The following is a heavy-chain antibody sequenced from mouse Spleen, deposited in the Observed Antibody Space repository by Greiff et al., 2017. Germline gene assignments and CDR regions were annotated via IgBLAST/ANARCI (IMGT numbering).Heavy chain of an antibody. D-gene: IGHD1-1*01. CDR2: INPNNGGT. J-gene: IGHJ2*01. V-gene: IGHV1-18*01. CDR1: GYTFTDYN. CDR3: ARLLRGGGYYFDY. Sequence: EVQLQESGPELVKPGASVKIPCKASGYTFTDYNMDWVKQSHGKSLEWIGDINPNNGGTIYNQKFKGKATLTVDKSSSTAYMELRSLTSEDTAVYYCARLLRGGGYYFDYWGQGTTLTVSS.